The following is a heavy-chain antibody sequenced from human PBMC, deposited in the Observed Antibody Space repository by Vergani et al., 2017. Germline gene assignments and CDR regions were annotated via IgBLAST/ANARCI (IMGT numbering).Heavy chain of an antibody. Sequence: QVQVVQSGAEVKKSGASVKVSCKTSGYTFSNYYMQWVRQAPGQGLEWLGIINPSGGHTNYAHKFKGRVTMTRDTATSTVYMELSSLRSEDTSIFYCARGDYGILTGYRYCGQGTLVTVSA. D-gene: IGHD3-9*01. CDR3: ARGDYGILTGYRY. CDR1: GYTFSNYY. V-gene: IGHV1-46*03. J-gene: IGHJ4*02. CDR2: INPSGGHT.